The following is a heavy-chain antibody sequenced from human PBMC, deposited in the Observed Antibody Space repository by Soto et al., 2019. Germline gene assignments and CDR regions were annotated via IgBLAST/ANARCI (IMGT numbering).Heavy chain of an antibody. CDR3: AHSLPGPSGDDV. Sequence: GXTLVSATHTLTXTFPFARFSIASGIVGVAWMRQPTGEALEWLALIYWNDEQYYNPSLRNRLTITRDTYKNQVVLTMTNIHPVDKATYYCAHSLPGPSGDDVWGQGTTGTVS. D-gene: IGHD3-10*01. J-gene: IGHJ6*02. CDR2: IYWNDEQ. V-gene: IGHV2-5*01. CDR1: RFSIASGIVG.